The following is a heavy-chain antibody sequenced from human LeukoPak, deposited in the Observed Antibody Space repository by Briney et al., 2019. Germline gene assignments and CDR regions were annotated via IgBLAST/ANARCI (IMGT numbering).Heavy chain of an antibody. Sequence: GGSLRLSCAASGFTFSSYAMSWVRQAPGKGLEWVAFIQNDGKNKKYADSVKGRLTISRDNSKNTLYLQMNSLTVEDTAVYYCARDWGTSSLYLVNWGQGTLVTVSS. V-gene: IGHV3-30*02. CDR3: ARDWGTSSLYLVN. J-gene: IGHJ4*02. D-gene: IGHD6-6*01. CDR1: GFTFSSYA. CDR2: IQNDGKNK.